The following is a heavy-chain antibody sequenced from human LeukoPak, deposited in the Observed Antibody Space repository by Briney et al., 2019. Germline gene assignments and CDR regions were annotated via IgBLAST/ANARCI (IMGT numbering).Heavy chain of an antibody. J-gene: IGHJ4*02. CDR2: INTNTGNP. CDR1: GYTFTSYA. Sequence: GASVKVSCKASGYTFTSYAMNWVRQAPGQGLEWMGWINTNTGNPTYAQGFTGRFVFSLDTSVSTAYLQISSLKAEDTAVYYCAREHLKRRDGYNPLFDYWGQGTLVTVS. CDR3: AREHLKRRDGYNPLFDY. V-gene: IGHV7-4-1*02. D-gene: IGHD5-24*01.